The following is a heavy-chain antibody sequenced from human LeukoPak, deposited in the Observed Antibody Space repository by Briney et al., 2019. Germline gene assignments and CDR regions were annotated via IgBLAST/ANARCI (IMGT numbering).Heavy chain of an antibody. CDR3: TRTPAPGTLDY. Sequence: GGSLRLSCAASGFTFSDYYMSWIRQAPGKGLEWVSCISGSSSHADYADSVKGRFTISRGNAKNSLYLQMNSLRAEDTAVYYCTRTPAPGTLDYWGQGTLVTVSS. CDR1: GFTFSDYY. J-gene: IGHJ4*02. V-gene: IGHV3-11*06. D-gene: IGHD6-13*01. CDR2: ISGSSSHA.